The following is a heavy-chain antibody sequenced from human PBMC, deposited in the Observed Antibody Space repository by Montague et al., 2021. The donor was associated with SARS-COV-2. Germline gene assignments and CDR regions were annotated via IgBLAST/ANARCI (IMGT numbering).Heavy chain of an antibody. CDR1: GLSRSPPRRA. D-gene: IGHD1-26*01. J-gene: IGHJ5*01. V-gene: IGHV2-5*08. CDR2: GYWDDDK. CDR3: AHRRAPTPWDLDWFDS. Sequence: PALVKPIQTLTLTCTFSGLSRSPPRRAVGWFRQTPGKALEWLAIGYWDDDKYYTPSLKTRLTITRDTSINQVFLTMTNMAHVDTATYFCAHRRAPTPWDLDWFDSWGQGTLVAVSS.